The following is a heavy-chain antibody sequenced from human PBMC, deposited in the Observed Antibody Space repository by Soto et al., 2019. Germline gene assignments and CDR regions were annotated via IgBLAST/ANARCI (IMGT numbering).Heavy chain of an antibody. CDR3: ARDLWYSSGWFTNWFDP. Sequence: QVQLQESGPGLVKPSETLSLTCTVSGGSISSYYWSWIRQPPGKGLEWIGYIYYSGSTNYNPSLKSRVTLSVDTSKNQFSLKLSSVTAADTAVYYCARDLWYSSGWFTNWFDPWGQGTLVTVSS. CDR2: IYYSGST. V-gene: IGHV4-59*01. J-gene: IGHJ5*02. D-gene: IGHD6-19*01. CDR1: GGSISSYY.